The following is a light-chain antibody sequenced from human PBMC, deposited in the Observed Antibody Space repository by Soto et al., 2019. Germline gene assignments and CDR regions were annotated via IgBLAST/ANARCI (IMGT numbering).Light chain of an antibody. CDR2: GAS. CDR1: QSVTSTY. Sequence: EIVLPQSPGTLSLSPGARATLSCRASQSVTSTYLAWYQQAPGQTPRLLIYGASSRATGIPDRFSGSGSGTDFTLTISRLEPEDFAVYYCQQYGSSPITFGQGTRLEIK. CDR3: QQYGSSPIT. V-gene: IGKV3-20*01. J-gene: IGKJ5*01.